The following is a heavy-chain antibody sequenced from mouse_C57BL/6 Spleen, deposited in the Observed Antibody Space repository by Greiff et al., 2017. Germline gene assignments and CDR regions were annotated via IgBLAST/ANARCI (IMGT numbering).Heavy chain of an antibody. J-gene: IGHJ2*01. CDR3: AREDGNYFYY. V-gene: IGHV5-4*01. D-gene: IGHD2-1*01. CDR1: GFTFSSYA. Sequence: EVKLVESGGGLVKPGGSLKLSCAASGFTFSSYAMSWVRQTPEKRLEWVATISDGGSYTYYPDNVKGRFTISRDNAKNNLYLQVSHLKSEDTAMYYCAREDGNYFYYWGQGTTLTVSS. CDR2: ISDGGSYT.